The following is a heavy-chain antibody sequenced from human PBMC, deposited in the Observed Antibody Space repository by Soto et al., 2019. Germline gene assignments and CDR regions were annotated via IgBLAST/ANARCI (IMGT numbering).Heavy chain of an antibody. CDR3: ARLVAAVPGHYYFDY. V-gene: IGHV3-66*04. CDR2: IHSGGST. J-gene: IGHJ4*02. CDR1: GITVSSNF. D-gene: IGHD6-19*01. Sequence: EVQLVESGGGLVQPGGSLRLSCEASGITVSSNFMTWVRQAPGKGLEWVSVIHSGGSTYSAIPVKGRITISRDNSKNTVYLQMNSLRLEDTAVYYCARLVAAVPGHYYFDYWGQGTLVTVSS.